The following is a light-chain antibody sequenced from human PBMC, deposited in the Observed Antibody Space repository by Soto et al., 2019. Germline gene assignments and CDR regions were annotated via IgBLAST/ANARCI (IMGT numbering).Light chain of an antibody. CDR2: WAS. V-gene: IGKV4-1*01. J-gene: IGKJ5*01. Sequence: DIVMTQSPDSLAVSLGERATINCKSSQSVLYSSNNKNYLSWYQQKPGQPPKLLIYWASTRESGVPDRFSGSGAGTDVTLTSSSLQAEDVAVYYCQQYDSTPITFGQGTRLEIK. CDR1: QSVLYSSNNKNY. CDR3: QQYDSTPIT.